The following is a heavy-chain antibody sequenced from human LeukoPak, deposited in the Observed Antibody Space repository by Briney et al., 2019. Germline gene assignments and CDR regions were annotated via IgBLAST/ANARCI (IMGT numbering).Heavy chain of an antibody. CDR1: GGSISSYY. CDR3: ARHKVAAAGRTCWFDP. CDR2: IYYSGST. J-gene: IGHJ5*02. D-gene: IGHD6-13*01. Sequence: PSETLSLTCAVSGGSISSYYWSWIRQPPGKGLEWIGYIYYSGSTNYNPSLKSRVTISVDTSKNQFSLKLSSVTAADTAVYYCARHKVAAAGRTCWFDPWGQGTLVTVSS. V-gene: IGHV4-59*08.